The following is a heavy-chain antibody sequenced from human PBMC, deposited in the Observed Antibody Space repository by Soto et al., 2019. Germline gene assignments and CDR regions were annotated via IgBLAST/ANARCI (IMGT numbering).Heavy chain of an antibody. CDR2: ISAYNGNT. CDR1: GYTFTSYG. J-gene: IGHJ3*02. CDR3: AREIYDYIWEFPSRAFDI. Sequence: SVKVSCKASGYTFTSYGISWVRQAPGQGLEWMGWISAYNGNTNYAQKLQGRVTMTTDTSTSTAYMELRSLRSDDTAVYYCAREIYDYIWEFPSRAFDIWGQGTMVTVSS. V-gene: IGHV1-18*01. D-gene: IGHD3-16*01.